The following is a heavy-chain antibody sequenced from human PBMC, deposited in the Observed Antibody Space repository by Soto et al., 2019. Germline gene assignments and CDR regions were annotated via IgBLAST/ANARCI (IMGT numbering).Heavy chain of an antibody. V-gene: IGHV1-58*01. CDR3: ARGHRSSFTMVRGGWFDP. CDR2: IDVGSGNA. CDR1: GFTFSSSA. Sequence: SVKVSCKTSGFTFSSSAVHWVRQARGHRLQWIGWIDVGSGNANYAQMLQERVTISRDMSTSTAYMELSSLRPEDTAVYYCARGHRSSFTMVRGGWFDPWGQGTLVTVSS. D-gene: IGHD3-10*01. J-gene: IGHJ5*02.